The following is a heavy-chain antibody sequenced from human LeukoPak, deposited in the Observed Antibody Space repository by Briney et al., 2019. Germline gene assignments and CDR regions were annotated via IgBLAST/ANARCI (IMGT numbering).Heavy chain of an antibody. V-gene: IGHV1-69*13. CDR2: IIPIFGTA. CDR3: ARCPIVVVPAAIGGGFQDWFDP. Sequence: SVKVSCKASGGTFSSYAISWVRQAPGQGLEWMGGIIPIFGTANYAQKFQGRVTITADESTSTAYMKLSSLRSEDTAVYYCARCPIVVVPAAIGGGFQDWFDPWGQGTLVTVSS. CDR1: GGTFSSYA. J-gene: IGHJ5*02. D-gene: IGHD2-2*01.